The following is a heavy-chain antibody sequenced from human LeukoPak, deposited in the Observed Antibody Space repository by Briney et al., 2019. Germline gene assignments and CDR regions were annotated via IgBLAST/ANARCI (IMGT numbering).Heavy chain of an antibody. J-gene: IGHJ4*02. CDR3: ATTNNWRFGY. CDR2: INEDGSEK. CDR1: GFTFSDYY. V-gene: IGHV3-7*01. Sequence: GGSLRLSCAASGFTFSDYYMSWIRQALGKGLEWVANINEDGSEKYYVDSVRGRFTISRDNAENSLYLQMNSLTTEDTAVYYCATTNNWRFGYWGQGTLVTVSS. D-gene: IGHD1-20*01.